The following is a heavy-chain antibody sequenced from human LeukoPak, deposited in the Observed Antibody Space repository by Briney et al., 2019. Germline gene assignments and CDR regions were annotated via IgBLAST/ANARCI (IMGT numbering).Heavy chain of an antibody. V-gene: IGHV1-18*01. J-gene: IGHJ6*03. CDR3: ASSYGSGANYYYYMDV. CDR2: ISAYNGNT. D-gene: IGHD3-10*01. Sequence: ASVKVSCKASGYTFTSYGISWVRQAPGQGLEWMGWISAYNGNTNYAQKLQGRVTTTTDTSTSTAYMELRSLRSDDTAVYYCASSYGSGANYYYYMDVWGKGTTVTVSS. CDR1: GYTFTSYG.